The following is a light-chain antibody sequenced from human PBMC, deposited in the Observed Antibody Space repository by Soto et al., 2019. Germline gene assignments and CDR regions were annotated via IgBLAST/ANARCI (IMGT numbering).Light chain of an antibody. J-gene: IGLJ1*01. CDR3: QTWGTGIRV. CDR1: SGHSSYA. Sequence: QSVLTQSPSASASLGASVKLTCTLSSGHSSYAIAWHQQQPEKGPRYLMKVNSDGSHRKGDGIPDRFSASSSGAERYLTISSLQYDDEADYYCQTWGTGIRVFGTGTKVTVL. CDR2: VNSDGSH. V-gene: IGLV4-69*01.